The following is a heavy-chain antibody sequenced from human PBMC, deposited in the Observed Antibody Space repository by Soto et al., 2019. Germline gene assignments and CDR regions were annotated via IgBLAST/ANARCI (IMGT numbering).Heavy chain of an antibody. CDR2: IAYDGSDK. Sequence: QVHLVESGGGVVQPGRSLRLSCAASGFTFSSYAMHWVRQAPGKGLAWVAMIAYDGSDKSYADSVKGRFTISRDNSKNTLVLQMNSLRTDDTAVYYCASGTMTTVSTDFDYWGQGTLVTVSS. D-gene: IGHD4-17*01. CDR3: ASGTMTTVSTDFDY. J-gene: IGHJ4*02. CDR1: GFTFSSYA. V-gene: IGHV3-30-3*01.